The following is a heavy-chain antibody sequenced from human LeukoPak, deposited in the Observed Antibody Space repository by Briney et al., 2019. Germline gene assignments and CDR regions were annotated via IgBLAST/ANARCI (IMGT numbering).Heavy chain of an antibody. CDR2: IYSDNT. J-gene: IGHJ4*02. CDR1: GFTVSNNS. D-gene: IGHD4/OR15-4a*01. CDR3: ARRAGAYSHPYDY. Sequence: PGGSLRLSCTVSGFTVSNNSMSWVRQAPGKGLEWVSFIYSDNTHYSDSVKGRFTISRDNSKNTLYLQMNSLRVEDTAVYFCARRAGAYSHPYDYWGQGTLVTVSS. V-gene: IGHV3-53*01.